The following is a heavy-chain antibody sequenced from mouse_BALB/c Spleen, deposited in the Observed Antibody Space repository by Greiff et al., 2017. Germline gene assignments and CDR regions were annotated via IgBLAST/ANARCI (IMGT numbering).Heavy chain of an antibody. J-gene: IGHJ4*01. D-gene: IGHD2-1*01. Sequence: EVQLQQSGPELVKPGASVKMSCKASGYTFTDYYMKWVKQSHGKSLEWIGDINPNNGDTFYNQKFKGKATLTVDKSSSTAYMQLNSLTSEDSAVYYCARSGDDGNPNYYAMDYWGQGTSVTVSS. V-gene: IGHV1-26*01. CDR3: ARSGDDGNPNYYAMDY. CDR2: INPNNGDT. CDR1: GYTFTDYY.